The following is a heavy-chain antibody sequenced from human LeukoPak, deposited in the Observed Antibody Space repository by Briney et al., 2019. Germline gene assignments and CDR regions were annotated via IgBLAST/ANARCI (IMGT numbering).Heavy chain of an antibody. CDR2: IYYSGSA. CDR1: GGSISSYY. CDR3: ATGGSPGYSYDKYFQH. J-gene: IGHJ1*01. V-gene: IGHV4-59*01. Sequence: SETLSLTCTGSGGSISSYYWSWIRQPPGKGLEWIGYIYYSGSASYNPSLKSRVTISVDTSKNQFSLKVRSVTAADTAVYYCATGGSPGYSYDKYFQHWGQGTLVTVSS. D-gene: IGHD5-18*01.